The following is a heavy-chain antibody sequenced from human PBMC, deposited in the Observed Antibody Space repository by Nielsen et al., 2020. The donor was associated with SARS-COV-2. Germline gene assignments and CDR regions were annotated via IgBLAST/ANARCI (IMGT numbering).Heavy chain of an antibody. Sequence: ASVKVSCKASGYTFTSYGISWVRQAPGQGLEWMGIINPSGGSTSYAQKFQGRVTMTRDTFTSTVYMELSSLRSEDTAVYYCARDLGCSSTSCYSGWFDPWGQGTLVTVSS. CDR1: GYTFTSYG. CDR2: INPSGGST. D-gene: IGHD2-2*01. V-gene: IGHV1-46*01. J-gene: IGHJ5*02. CDR3: ARDLGCSSTSCYSGWFDP.